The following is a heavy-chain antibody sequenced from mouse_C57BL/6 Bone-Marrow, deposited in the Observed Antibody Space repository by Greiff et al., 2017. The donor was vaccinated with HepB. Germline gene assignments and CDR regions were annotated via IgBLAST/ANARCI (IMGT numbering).Heavy chain of an antibody. Sequence: EVKLVESGGGLVKPGGSLKLSCAASGFTFSDYGMHWVRQAPEKGLEWVAYISSGSSTIYYADTVKGRFTIPRDNAKNTLFLQMTSLRSEDTAMYYCAIWLGDFDYWGQGTTLTVSS. J-gene: IGHJ2*01. D-gene: IGHD2-2*01. CDR2: ISSGSSTI. V-gene: IGHV5-17*01. CDR3: AIWLGDFDY. CDR1: GFTFSDYG.